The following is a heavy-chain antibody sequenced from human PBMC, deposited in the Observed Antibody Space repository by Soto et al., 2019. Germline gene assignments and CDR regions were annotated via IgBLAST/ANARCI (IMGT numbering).Heavy chain of an antibody. CDR1: GGSITSGGYY. CDR2: NSYSGCP. D-gene: IGHD3-16*02. CDR3: ARYSVPGYIRHTWFEP. J-gene: IGHJ5*02. Sequence: PSETLSLTCTISGGSITSGGYYWSRLRPPPGKGLEWSGSNSYSGCPSYNPSRGSRVHKSLDTSRNQLSLPLSSVTAAAAAVYYCARYSVPGYIRHTWFEPWGQGTLVTVSS. V-gene: IGHV4-30-4*01.